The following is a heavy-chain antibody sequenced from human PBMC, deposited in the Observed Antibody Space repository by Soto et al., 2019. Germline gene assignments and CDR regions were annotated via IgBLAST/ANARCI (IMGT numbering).Heavy chain of an antibody. CDR3: AIDASRIAARDPNWFDP. J-gene: IGHJ5*02. D-gene: IGHD6-6*01. CDR2: ISGSGGST. V-gene: IGHV3-23*01. Sequence: VGSLRLSCAASGFTFSSYAMSWVRQAPGKGLEWVSAISGSGGSTYYADSVKGRFTISRDNSKNTLYLQMNSLRAEDTAVYYCAIDASRIAARDPNWFDPWGQGTLVTVSS. CDR1: GFTFSSYA.